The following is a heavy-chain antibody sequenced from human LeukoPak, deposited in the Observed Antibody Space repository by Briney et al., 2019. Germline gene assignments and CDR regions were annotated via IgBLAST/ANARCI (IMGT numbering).Heavy chain of an antibody. CDR1: GFTSSSYS. V-gene: IGHV3-48*04. CDR2: ISSSSSTI. D-gene: IGHD3-10*01. J-gene: IGHJ4*02. Sequence: GGPLRLPCEASGFTSSSYSINWFRQAPGKGLEWVSYISSSSSTIYYADSVKGRFTISRDNAKNSLYLQMNSLRAEDTAVYYCARDLARAITLDYWGQGTLVTVSS. CDR3: ARDLARAITLDY.